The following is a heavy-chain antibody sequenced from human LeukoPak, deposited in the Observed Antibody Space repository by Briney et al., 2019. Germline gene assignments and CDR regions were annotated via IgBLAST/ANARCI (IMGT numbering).Heavy chain of an antibody. J-gene: IGHJ3*02. D-gene: IGHD6-6*01. V-gene: IGHV1-18*01. CDR3: ARDRSDLEYSSSYDAFDI. CDR2: ISTYNGNT. Sequence: GASVKVSCKASGYTFTSYGISWVRQPPGQGLEWMGWISTYNGNTKYAQKIQGRVTMTTDTSTSTAYMELRSLRSDDTAVYYCARDRSDLEYSSSYDAFDIWGQGTMVTVSS. CDR1: GYTFTSYG.